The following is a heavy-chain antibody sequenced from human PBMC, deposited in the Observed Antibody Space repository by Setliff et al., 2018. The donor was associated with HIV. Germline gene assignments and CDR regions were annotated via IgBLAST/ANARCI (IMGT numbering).Heavy chain of an antibody. J-gene: IGHJ6*03. CDR1: GYTFTNYA. CDR2: ISAYNGNT. D-gene: IGHD2-15*01. Sequence: AAVKVSCKASGYTFTNYAFAWGRQAPGTGIEWMGWISAYNGNTQEADKLQGRVPLTTDTSTTTGYMELKSLRSDDTAVYYCARMRSCSGGSCLPGALYYYQMDV. CDR3: ARMRSCSGGSCLPGALYYYQMDV. V-gene: IGHV1-18*01.